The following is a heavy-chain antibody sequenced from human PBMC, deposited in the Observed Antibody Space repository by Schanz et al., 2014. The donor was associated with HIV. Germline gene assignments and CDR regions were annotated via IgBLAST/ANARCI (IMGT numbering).Heavy chain of an antibody. CDR1: GFTFSNYA. CDR3: ARGGIWEWDQLDFDY. D-gene: IGHD2-2*01. Sequence: QVQLVESGGGVVQPGRSLRLSCAVSGFTFSNYAMHWVRQAPGKGLEWVAVISYDGSNKYYADSVKGRFTISRDNSKNTLYLQMNSLRAEDTAVYYCARGGIWEWDQLDFDYWGQGTLVTVSP. J-gene: IGHJ4*02. V-gene: IGHV3-30-3*01. CDR2: ISYDGSNK.